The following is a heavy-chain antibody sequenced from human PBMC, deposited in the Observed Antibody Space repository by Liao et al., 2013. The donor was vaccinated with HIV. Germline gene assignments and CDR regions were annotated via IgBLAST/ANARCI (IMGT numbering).Heavy chain of an antibody. D-gene: IGHD5-12*01. CDR1: GGSISSYY. Sequence: QVQLQESGPGLVKPSETLSLTCTVSGGSISSYYWAWIRQPPGKGLEWIGSMYYSGNTYYSPSLKSRITISSDTSKNQFSLKLSSVTAADTAVYFCARFSGYDFDNWGQGTLLTVSS. J-gene: IGHJ4*02. CDR2: MYYSGNT. CDR3: ARFSGYDFDN. V-gene: IGHV4-39*07.